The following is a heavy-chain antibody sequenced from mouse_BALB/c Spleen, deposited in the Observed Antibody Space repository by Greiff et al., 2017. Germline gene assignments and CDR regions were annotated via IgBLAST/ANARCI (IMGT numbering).Heavy chain of an antibody. V-gene: IGHV5-9-3*01. CDR1: GFTFSSYA. D-gene: IGHD1-2*01. CDR3: ARQGITTATWFAY. Sequence: EVKVVESGGGLVKPGGSLKLSCAASGFTFSSYAMSWVRQTPEKRLEWVATISSGGSYTYYPDSVKGRFTISRDNAKNTLYLQMSSLRSEDTAMYYCARQGITTATWFAYWGQGTLVTVSA. CDR2: ISSGGSYT. J-gene: IGHJ3*01.